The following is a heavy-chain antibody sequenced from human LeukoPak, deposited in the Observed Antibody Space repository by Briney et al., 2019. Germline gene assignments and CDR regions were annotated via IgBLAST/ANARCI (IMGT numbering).Heavy chain of an antibody. CDR3: VRGWAAD. Sequence: GGSLRLSCAASGLTVSNHGMSWFRQAPGKGLEWVSYISSSSSTYYADSVKGRFTISRDNAKNSVSLQMSSLRAEDTAVYYCVRGWAADWGQGTLVTVSS. V-gene: IGHV3-48*04. J-gene: IGHJ4*02. D-gene: IGHD6-13*01. CDR2: ISSSSST. CDR1: GLTVSNHG.